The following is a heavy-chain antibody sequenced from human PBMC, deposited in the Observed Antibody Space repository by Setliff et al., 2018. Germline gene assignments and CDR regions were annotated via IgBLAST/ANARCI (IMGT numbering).Heavy chain of an antibody. CDR2: IYYSGT. D-gene: IGHD6-6*01. CDR1: SASRSINTYY. J-gene: IGHJ6*03. V-gene: IGHV4-59*01. Sequence: PSETLSLTCTVSSASRSINTYYWSWIRQPPGKGLDWVGNIYYSGTNYNPSLKSRVTISVDTSKHQISLKLNSVTAADTAVYYCAGGTIVAPGGYFHYMDVWGKGATVTVS. CDR3: AGGTIVAPGGYFHYMDV.